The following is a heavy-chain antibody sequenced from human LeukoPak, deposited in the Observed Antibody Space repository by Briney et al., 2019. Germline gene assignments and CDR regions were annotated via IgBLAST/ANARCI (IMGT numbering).Heavy chain of an antibody. D-gene: IGHD3-10*01. V-gene: IGHV3-23*01. Sequence: GGSLRLSCAASGFTFSSNSMTWVRQTPGKGLEWVAGISGSGDSTFYADSVKGRFTISRDNSRNTLYLQMSSLRPEDTAVYYCTKWSGFGDDWGQGTLVTVSS. J-gene: IGHJ4*02. CDR3: TKWSGFGDD. CDR2: ISGSGDST. CDR1: GFTFSSNS.